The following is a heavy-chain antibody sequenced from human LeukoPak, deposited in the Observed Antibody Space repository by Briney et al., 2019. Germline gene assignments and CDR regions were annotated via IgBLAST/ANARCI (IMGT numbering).Heavy chain of an antibody. D-gene: IGHD5-12*01. J-gene: IGHJ5*02. V-gene: IGHV1-2*02. CDR2: INPNSGGT. Sequence: ASVKVSCKAPGYTFTDYYMHWVRQAPGQGLEWVGWINPNSGGTNYAQKFRGRVTMTRDTSISTAYMELSRLRSDDTAVYYCARHASGYDCENNWFDPWGQGTLVTVSS. CDR1: GYTFTDYY. CDR3: ARHASGYDCENNWFDP.